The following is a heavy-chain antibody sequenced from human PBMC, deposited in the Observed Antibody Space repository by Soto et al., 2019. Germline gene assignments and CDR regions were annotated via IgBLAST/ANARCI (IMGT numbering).Heavy chain of an antibody. CDR1: GFTFSSYS. Sequence: LRLSCAASGFTFSSYSMNWGRQAPGKGLVWVSSISSSSSYIYYADSVKGRFTISRDNAKDSLYLQMNRPRAEDTGAYYCARAHRRSGYGGYYYYGMDVWGRETTVNVSS. D-gene: IGHD6-13*01. CDR2: ISSSSSYI. CDR3: ARAHRRSGYGGYYYYGMDV. J-gene: IGHJ6*02. V-gene: IGHV3-21*01.